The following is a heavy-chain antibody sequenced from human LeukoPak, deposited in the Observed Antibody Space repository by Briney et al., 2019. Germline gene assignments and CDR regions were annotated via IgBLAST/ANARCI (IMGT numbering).Heavy chain of an antibody. Sequence: ASVKVSCKASGGTFSSYAISWVRQAPGQGLEWMGRIIPILGIANYAQKFQGRVTITADKSTSTAYMELSSLRSEDTAVYYCARGRYSSGWYNWFDPWGQGTLVTVSS. V-gene: IGHV1-69*04. J-gene: IGHJ5*02. CDR2: IIPILGIA. CDR1: GGTFSSYA. D-gene: IGHD6-19*01. CDR3: ARGRYSSGWYNWFDP.